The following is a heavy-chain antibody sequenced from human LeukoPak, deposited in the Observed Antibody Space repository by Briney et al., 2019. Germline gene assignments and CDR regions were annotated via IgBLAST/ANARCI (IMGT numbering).Heavy chain of an antibody. CDR3: ARPLYCSGGSCYLPPFDY. Sequence: ASVKVSCKASGYTFTGYYMHWVRQAPGQGLEWMGWINPNSGGTNYAQKFQGRVTMTRDTSISTAHMELSRLRSDDTAVYYCARPLYCSGGSCYLPPFDYWGQGTLVTVSS. CDR1: GYTFTGYY. D-gene: IGHD2-15*01. CDR2: INPNSGGT. V-gene: IGHV1-2*02. J-gene: IGHJ4*02.